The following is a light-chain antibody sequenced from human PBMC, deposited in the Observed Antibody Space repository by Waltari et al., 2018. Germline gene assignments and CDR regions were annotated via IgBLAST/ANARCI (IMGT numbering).Light chain of an antibody. CDR2: GAS. V-gene: IGKV3-15*01. J-gene: IGKJ1*01. CDR3: LQRSNWPRT. Sequence: EIVMTQSPATLSLSPGERATLSCRASQSVSSSLDWYQQKPGQALRLLIYGASSRATGIPDRFTGSGSGTDFTLTISSLEPEDVAVYYCLQRSNWPRTFGQGTKVEIK. CDR1: QSVSSS.